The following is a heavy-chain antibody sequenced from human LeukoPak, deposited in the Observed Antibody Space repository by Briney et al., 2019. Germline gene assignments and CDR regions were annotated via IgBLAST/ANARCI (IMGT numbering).Heavy chain of an antibody. CDR1: GFTFSSYA. Sequence: TGRSLRLSCAASGFTFSSYAMHWVRQAPGKGLEWVAVISYDGSNKYYADSVKGRFTISRDNSKNTVYLQMNSLRAEDTAMYYCARRDDHNGRDYWGQGTLVTVSS. V-gene: IGHV3-30*14. CDR2: ISYDGSNK. J-gene: IGHJ4*02. D-gene: IGHD5-24*01. CDR3: ARRDDHNGRDY.